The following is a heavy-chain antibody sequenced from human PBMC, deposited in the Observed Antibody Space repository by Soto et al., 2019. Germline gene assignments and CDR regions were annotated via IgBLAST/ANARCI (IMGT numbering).Heavy chain of an antibody. Sequence: QLQLQESGPGLVKPSETLSLTCTVSGGSISSSSYYWGWIRQPPGKGLEWIGSIYYSGSPYYNPSLKSRVTISVYTSKNQFSLKLSSVTAADTAVYYCARHYSSGLSVDYYYYGMDVWGQGTTVTVSS. CDR1: GGSISSSSYY. D-gene: IGHD6-19*01. CDR2: IYYSGSP. CDR3: ARHYSSGLSVDYYYYGMDV. J-gene: IGHJ6*02. V-gene: IGHV4-39*01.